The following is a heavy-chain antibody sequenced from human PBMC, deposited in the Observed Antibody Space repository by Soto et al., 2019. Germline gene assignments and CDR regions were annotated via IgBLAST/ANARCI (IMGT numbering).Heavy chain of an antibody. V-gene: IGHV3-30*18. CDR1: GFTFSSYG. CDR3: AKDREKFYYGSGSYPDY. Sequence: GGSLRLSCAASGFTFSSYGMHWVRQAPGKGLEWVAVISYDGSNKYYADSVKGRFTISRDNSKNTLYLQMNSLRAEDTAVYFCAKDREKFYYGSGSYPDYWGQGTLVTVSS. CDR2: ISYDGSNK. J-gene: IGHJ4*02. D-gene: IGHD3-10*01.